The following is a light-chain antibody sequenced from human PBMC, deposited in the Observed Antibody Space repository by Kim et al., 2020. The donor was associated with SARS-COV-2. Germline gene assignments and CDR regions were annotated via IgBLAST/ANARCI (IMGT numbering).Light chain of an antibody. J-gene: IGLJ3*02. CDR3: QLWDSSSDHPLM. CDR1: NLEPKK. Sequence: GKTAKIPCPRTNLEPKKGTWYQQRPGQAPVRVIYDDDGRPSGIPERISGSKSGNTATLTVSTVEAGDEADYYCQLWDSSSDHPLMFGGGTQLTVL. CDR2: DDD. V-gene: IGLV3-21*03.